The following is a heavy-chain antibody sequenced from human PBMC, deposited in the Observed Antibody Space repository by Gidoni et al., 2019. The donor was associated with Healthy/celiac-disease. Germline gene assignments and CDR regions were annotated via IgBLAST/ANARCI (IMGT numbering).Heavy chain of an antibody. Sequence: QLQLQESGPGLVKPSETLSLTCTVSGGSIRSRSYYWGWIRQPPGKGLEWIGSIYYSGSTYYNPSLKSRVTISVDTSKNQFSLKLSSVTAADTAVYYCARHVRSGSYFDYFDYWGQGTLVTVSS. CDR1: GGSIRSRSYY. D-gene: IGHD1-26*01. CDR2: IYYSGST. J-gene: IGHJ4*02. V-gene: IGHV4-39*01. CDR3: ARHVRSGSYFDYFDY.